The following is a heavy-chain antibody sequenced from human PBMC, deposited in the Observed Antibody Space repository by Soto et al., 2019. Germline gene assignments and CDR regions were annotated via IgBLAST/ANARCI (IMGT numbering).Heavy chain of an antibody. D-gene: IGHD3-22*01. CDR3: AREPPTYYYDSSGSPSDY. V-gene: IGHV3-21*01. Sequence: GGSMRLSCAASGFTLRDYYIHWIRRAPGKGLEWVSSISSSSSYIYYADSVKGRFTISRDNAKNSLYLQMNSLRAEDTAVYYCAREPPTYYYDSSGSPSDYWGQGTLVTVSS. J-gene: IGHJ4*02. CDR1: GFTLRDYY. CDR2: ISSSSSYI.